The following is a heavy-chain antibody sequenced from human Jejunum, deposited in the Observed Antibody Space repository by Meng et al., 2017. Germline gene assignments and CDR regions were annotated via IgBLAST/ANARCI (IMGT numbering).Heavy chain of an antibody. J-gene: IGHJ4*02. CDR2: IRSRANNYAT. CDR1: GFTFSGSA. Sequence: GGSLRLSCAASGFTFSGSAIHWVRQAPGKGLEWLARIRSRANNYATDYAASVKDRFTISRDDSRNTAFLQMNSLKTEDTAVYYCTGPALDYFDYWGQGTLVTVAS. V-gene: IGHV3-73*01. CDR3: TGPALDYFDY.